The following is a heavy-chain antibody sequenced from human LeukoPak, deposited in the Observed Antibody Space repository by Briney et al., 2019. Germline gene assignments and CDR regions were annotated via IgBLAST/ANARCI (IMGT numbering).Heavy chain of an antibody. D-gene: IGHD4-23*01. CDR3: ASLYGGNSRWFDP. J-gene: IGHJ5*02. V-gene: IGHV4-59*12. CDR1: GGSISSYY. Sequence: PSETLSLTCTVSGGSISSYYWSWIRQPPGKGLEWIGYIYYSGSTNYNPSLESRVTISVDTSKNQFSLKLNSVTAADTAVYYCASLYGGNSRWFDPWGQGTLVTVSS. CDR2: IYYSGST.